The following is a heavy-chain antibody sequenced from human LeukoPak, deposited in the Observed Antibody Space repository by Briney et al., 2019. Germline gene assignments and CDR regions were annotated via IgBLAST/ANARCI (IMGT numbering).Heavy chain of an antibody. CDR3: AGVADVGLYTFDY. CDR2: IIPIFGTA. CDR1: GGTFSSYA. V-gene: IGHV1-69*13. D-gene: IGHD2-2*02. Sequence: SVTVSCKASGGTFSSYAISWVRQAPGQGLEWMGGIIPIFGTANYAQKFQGRVTITADESTSTAYMELSSLRSEDTAVYCCAGVADVGLYTFDYWGQGTLVTVSS. J-gene: IGHJ4*02.